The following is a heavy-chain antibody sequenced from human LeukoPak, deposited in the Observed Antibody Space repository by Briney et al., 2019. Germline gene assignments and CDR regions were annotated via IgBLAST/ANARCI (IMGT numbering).Heavy chain of an antibody. Sequence: SVKVSCKAFGGSFSSEAISWVRQAPGQGLEWMGGIIPIFGTANYAQKFQDRVTITTDESTSTAYMEVSSLRSEDTAVYYCGRKAGDCGGGSCYSTDYWGQGTLVTVSS. V-gene: IGHV1-69*05. CDR3: GRKAGDCGGGSCYSTDY. CDR2: IIPIFGTA. CDR1: GGSFSSEA. D-gene: IGHD2-15*01. J-gene: IGHJ4*02.